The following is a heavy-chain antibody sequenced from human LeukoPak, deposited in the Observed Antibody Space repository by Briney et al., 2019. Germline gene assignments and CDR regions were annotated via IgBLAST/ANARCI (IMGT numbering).Heavy chain of an antibody. V-gene: IGHV3-30*02. Sequence: GGSLRLSCAASGFTFSSYGMHWVRQAPGKGLEWVAFIRYDGGNKYYADSVKGRFTISRDNSKNTLYLQMNSLRAEDTAVYYCAREKGLDYYGSGSYYRDAFDIWGQGTMVTVSS. CDR1: GFTFSSYG. CDR3: AREKGLDYYGSGSYYRDAFDI. D-gene: IGHD3-10*01. CDR2: IRYDGGNK. J-gene: IGHJ3*02.